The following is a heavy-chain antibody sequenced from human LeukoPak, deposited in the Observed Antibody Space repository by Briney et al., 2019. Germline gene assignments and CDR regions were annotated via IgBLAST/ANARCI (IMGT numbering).Heavy chain of an antibody. CDR1: AFTFSSYA. Sequence: GGSLRLSCAASAFTFSSYAMHWVRQAPGKGLEWVAVISYDGSNKYYADSVKGRFTISRDNSKNTLYLQMNSLRGEDTAVYYCARDFYSIAVAGYFDLWGRGTPVTVSS. D-gene: IGHD6-19*01. CDR2: ISYDGSNK. V-gene: IGHV3-30-3*01. CDR3: ARDFYSIAVAGYFDL. J-gene: IGHJ2*01.